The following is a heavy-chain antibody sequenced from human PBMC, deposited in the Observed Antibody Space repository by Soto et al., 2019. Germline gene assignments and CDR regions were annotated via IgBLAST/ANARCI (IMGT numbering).Heavy chain of an antibody. J-gene: IGHJ5*02. V-gene: IGHV1-8*01. CDR3: ARGSSRCRGGSCGSDRFDP. D-gene: IGHD2-15*01. Sequence: QVQLVQSGAEVKKPGASVRVSCKASGYTFTSSDVYWVRQATGQGLELMGWMNPNTGNTGYAQKFQGRVTMTRNTSICTAYMELSSLRSADTAVYYCARGSSRCRGGSCGSDRFDPWRQGTPVTVSS. CDR2: MNPNTGNT. CDR1: GYTFTSSD.